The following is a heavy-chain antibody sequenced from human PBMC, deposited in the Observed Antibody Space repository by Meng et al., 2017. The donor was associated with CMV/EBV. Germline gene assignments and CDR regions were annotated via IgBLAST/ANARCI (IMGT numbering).Heavy chain of an antibody. V-gene: IGHV5-51*01. Sequence: GRSLRPSCKGSGYSFTSYWIGWVRLMPGKGLEWMGMIRPGDSDTRYSPSFQGQVTISADKSISTAYLQWSSLKAADTAMYYCARQWTDSSGFYGYWGQGTLVTVSS. CDR1: GYSFTSYW. J-gene: IGHJ1*01. D-gene: IGHD3-22*01. CDR2: IRPGDSDT. CDR3: ARQWTDSSGFYGY.